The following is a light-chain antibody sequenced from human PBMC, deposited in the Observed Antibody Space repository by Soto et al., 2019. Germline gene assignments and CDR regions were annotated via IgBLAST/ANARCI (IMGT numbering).Light chain of an antibody. CDR3: QQRSNWPRGT. J-gene: IGKJ1*01. Sequence: EIVLTQSPATLSLSPGERATLSCRASQSVSSYLAWYQQKPGQAPRLLIYDASNRATGIPARFSGSGSGTDFTLTISSLEPEDFAVYYCQQRSNWPRGTFGYGTKVEIK. CDR2: DAS. CDR1: QSVSSY. V-gene: IGKV3-11*01.